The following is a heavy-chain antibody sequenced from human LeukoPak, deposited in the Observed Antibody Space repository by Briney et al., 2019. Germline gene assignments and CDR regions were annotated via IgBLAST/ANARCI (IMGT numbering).Heavy chain of an antibody. J-gene: IGHJ4*02. CDR1: GFSSSTYS. D-gene: IGHD2-21*01. V-gene: IGHV3-48*01. CDR2: ISSSSSTI. Sequence: PGRTLRLSCEVSGFSSSTYSMDWVCQAPGKGLERLSFISSSSSTIHYADSVKRGFTISRDNAKNSLYLQMNSLRAEDTAVYCCARDCVNTLLEGLWGQGTLVTVSS. CDR3: ARDCVNTLLEGL.